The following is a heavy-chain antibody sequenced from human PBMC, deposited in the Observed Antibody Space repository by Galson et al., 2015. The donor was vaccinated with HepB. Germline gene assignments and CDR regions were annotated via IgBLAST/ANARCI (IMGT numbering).Heavy chain of an antibody. J-gene: IGHJ6*02. CDR3: AKDTYDSSGYSSPGYYGTDV. D-gene: IGHD3-22*01. CDR1: GFTFDDYA. CDR2: ISWNSGSI. Sequence: SLRLSCAASGFTFDDYAMHWVRQAPGKGLEWVSGISWNSGSIGYADSVKGRFTISRDNAKNSLYLQMNSLRAEDTALYYCAKDTYDSSGYSSPGYYGTDVWGQGTTVTVSS. V-gene: IGHV3-9*01.